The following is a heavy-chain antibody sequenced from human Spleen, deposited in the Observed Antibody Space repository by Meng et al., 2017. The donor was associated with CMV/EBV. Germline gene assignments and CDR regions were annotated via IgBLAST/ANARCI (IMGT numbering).Heavy chain of an antibody. CDR3: ARSRDIVVVPAAIPPANYYYYGMDV. J-gene: IGHJ6*02. Sequence: GGSLRLSCAASGFTFSSYSMNWVRQAPGKGLEWVSYISSSSSTIYYADSVKGRFTISRDNAKNSLYLQMNSLRAEDTAVYYCARSRDIVVVPAAIPPANYYYYGMDVWGQGTTVTVSS. CDR2: ISSSSSTI. D-gene: IGHD2-2*02. V-gene: IGHV3-48*04. CDR1: GFTFSSYS.